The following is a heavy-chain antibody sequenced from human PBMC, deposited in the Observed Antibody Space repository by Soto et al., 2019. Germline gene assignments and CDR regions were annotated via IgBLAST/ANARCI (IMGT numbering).Heavy chain of an antibody. J-gene: IGHJ6*02. CDR3: ARDRYCGGDCYYDHYYGMDV. CDR1: GGTVGSDSYY. Sequence: SETLSLTSPVSGGTVGSDSYYWSWIRQPPGKGLEWIGYIYYSGSTNYNPSLKSRVTISVDTSKNQFSLKLSSVTAADTAVYYCARDRYCGGDCYYDHYYGMDVWGQGTTVTVSS. D-gene: IGHD2-21*02. V-gene: IGHV4-61*01. CDR2: IYYSGST.